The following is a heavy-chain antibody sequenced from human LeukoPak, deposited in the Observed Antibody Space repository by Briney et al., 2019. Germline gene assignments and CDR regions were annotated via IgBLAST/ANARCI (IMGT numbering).Heavy chain of an antibody. CDR2: MNPNSGNT. Sequence: ASVKVSRKASGDTFTSYEINWVRQATGQGREWMGWMNPNSGNTGYAQKFQGRGTMTRNTSISTAYMELSSLRSEDTAVYYCARGRSNFKPFDYWGQGTLVTVSS. V-gene: IGHV1-8*01. D-gene: IGHD5-24*01. CDR3: ARGRSNFKPFDY. CDR1: GDTFTSYE. J-gene: IGHJ4*02.